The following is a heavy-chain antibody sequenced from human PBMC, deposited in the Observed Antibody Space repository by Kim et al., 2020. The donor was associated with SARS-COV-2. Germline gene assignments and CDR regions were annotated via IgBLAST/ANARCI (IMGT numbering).Heavy chain of an antibody. CDR2: IYYTGST. V-gene: IGHV4-59*01. J-gene: IGHJ6*02. Sequence: SETLSLTCTVSGGSFTNYYWGWIRQPPGETLEWIGHIYYTGSTHYSSSLKSRVTISLDTSKNQFSLKLTSVTAADTAVYYCARIPQAYYSYAMDVWGQGTTVTVSS. CDR1: GGSFTNYY. CDR3: ARIPQAYYSYAMDV.